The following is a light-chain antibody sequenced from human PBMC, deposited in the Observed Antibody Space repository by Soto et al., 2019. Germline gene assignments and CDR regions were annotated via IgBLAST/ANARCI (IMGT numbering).Light chain of an antibody. CDR2: EVS. V-gene: IGLV2-8*01. CDR3: NAQADNGKHA. J-gene: IGLJ1*01. CDR1: SSDVGHSNF. Sequence: QSALTQPPSASGSPGQSVTISCTGSSSDVGHSNFVSWYQQHPGKGPKLIIYEVSKRPSGVPDRFSGSKSGNTASLSVSGLQDEDEADYFCNAQADNGKHAFGTGTKLTVL.